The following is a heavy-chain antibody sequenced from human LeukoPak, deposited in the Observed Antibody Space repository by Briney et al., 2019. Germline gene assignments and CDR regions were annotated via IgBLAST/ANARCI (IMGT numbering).Heavy chain of an antibody. D-gene: IGHD1-26*01. V-gene: IGHV3-53*01. J-gene: IGHJ3*02. CDR3: ARGGSYPNDPFDI. CDR1: GFTVSSNY. Sequence: GGSLRLSCAASGFTVSSNYMIWVRQAPGKGLEWVSVIYSGGSTHYADSVEGRITISRDNSKNTLFLQMNSLRAEDTAVYYCARGGSYPNDPFDIWGQGTMATV. CDR2: IYSGGST.